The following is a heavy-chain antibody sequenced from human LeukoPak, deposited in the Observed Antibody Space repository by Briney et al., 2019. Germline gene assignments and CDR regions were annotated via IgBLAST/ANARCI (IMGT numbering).Heavy chain of an antibody. Sequence: GGSLRLSCAASGFTFSTSWMNWVRQVPGKGLVWVSHTNADGSFTNYADSVKGRFTISRDNAKNTLYLQMNSVRTEDTAVYCCARLTVPGACWGQGTLVTVSS. D-gene: IGHD6-19*01. CDR3: ARLTVPGAC. CDR1: GFTFSTSW. V-gene: IGHV3-74*01. J-gene: IGHJ4*02. CDR2: TNADGSFT.